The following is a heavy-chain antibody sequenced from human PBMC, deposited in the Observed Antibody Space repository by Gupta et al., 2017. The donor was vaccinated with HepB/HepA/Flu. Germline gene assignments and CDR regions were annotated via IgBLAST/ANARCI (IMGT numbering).Heavy chain of an antibody. J-gene: IGHJ4*02. Sequence: EVQLLASVGVLVQPVGSLRRSCAASGFTFSSYAMSWVREAPGKGLEWVSDISGSGGSTYYADSVKSRFTISRDNSKNTLYLQMTSLRAEDTDVYYCAKSIDRYSTYYFDNWGQGTMVTVSS. CDR2: ISGSGGST. V-gene: IGHV3-23*01. CDR3: AKSIDRYSTYYFDN. CDR1: GFTFSSYA. D-gene: IGHD3-16*02.